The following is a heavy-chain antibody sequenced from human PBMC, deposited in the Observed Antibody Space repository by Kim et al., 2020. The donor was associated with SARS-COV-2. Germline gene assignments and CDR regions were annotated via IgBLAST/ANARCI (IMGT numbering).Heavy chain of an antibody. CDR2: IKQDGSET. CDR1: GFTFTTYW. V-gene: IGHV3-7*03. CDR3: AVDNLVRGVPIDY. Sequence: GGSLRLSCAASGFTFTTYWMSWVRQAPGKGLEWVANIKQDGSETYYVDSVKGRFTISRDNAKSSLYLQMNSLRTEDTAVYYCAVDNLVRGVPIDYWGQGTLVTVSS. J-gene: IGHJ4*02. D-gene: IGHD3-10*01.